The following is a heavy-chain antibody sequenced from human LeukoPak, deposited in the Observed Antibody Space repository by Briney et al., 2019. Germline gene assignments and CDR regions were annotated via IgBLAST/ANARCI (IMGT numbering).Heavy chain of an antibody. CDR2: ISAYNGNT. D-gene: IGHD3-10*01. Sequence: ASVKVSCKASGFTFTSYAINWVRQAPGQGLEWMGWISAYNGNTNYAQKLQGRVTMTTDTSTSTAYMELRSLRSDDTAVYYCARVKPGYYGSGSYGHFDYWGQGTLVTVSS. J-gene: IGHJ4*02. CDR1: GFTFTSYA. CDR3: ARVKPGYYGSGSYGHFDY. V-gene: IGHV1-18*01.